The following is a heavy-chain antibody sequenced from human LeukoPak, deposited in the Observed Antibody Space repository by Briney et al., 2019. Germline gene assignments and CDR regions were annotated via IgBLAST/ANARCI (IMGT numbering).Heavy chain of an antibody. Sequence: QPGGSLRLSCVASGFTFSTYGMHWVRQAPGKGLEWVAIIWYDGSSKYYADSVKGRFTISRDNSKNTLYLQLNSLRAEDTAVYYCARDMNRGYYYGMDVWGQGTTVTVSS. CDR3: ARDMNRGYYYGMDV. CDR1: GFTFSTYG. J-gene: IGHJ6*02. D-gene: IGHD1/OR15-1a*01. CDR2: IWYDGSSK. V-gene: IGHV3-33*01.